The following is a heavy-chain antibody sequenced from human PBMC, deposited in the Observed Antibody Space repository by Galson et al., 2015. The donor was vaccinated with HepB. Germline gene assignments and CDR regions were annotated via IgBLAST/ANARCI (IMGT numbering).Heavy chain of an antibody. CDR2: IIPSLGIA. J-gene: IGHJ3*02. CDR1: GGTFSSYT. V-gene: IGHV1-69*02. CDR3: ARQSMFLGHAFDI. D-gene: IGHD3-10*02. Sequence: SVKVSCKASGGTFSSYTISWVRQAPGQGLEWMGRIIPSLGIANYAQKFQARVTITADKSTSTAYMELTSLRSEDTAVYYWARQSMFLGHAFDIWGQGRMGTVSA.